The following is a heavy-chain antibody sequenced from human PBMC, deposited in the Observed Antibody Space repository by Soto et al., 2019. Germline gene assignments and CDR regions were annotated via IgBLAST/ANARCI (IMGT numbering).Heavy chain of an antibody. D-gene: IGHD3-10*01. CDR3: ARAQFYSGSGNYNNLMFDA. CDR1: GGSIGGVGYS. Sequence: PSETLSLTCAVSGGSIGGVGYSWSWIRQPPGGGLEWISYMYHSGTFLKSPSLKTRLTMSLDMSKNQFSLTLNSMTAADTAVYYCARAQFYSGSGNYNNLMFDAWGQGIQVTVSS. J-gene: IGHJ5*02. CDR2: MYHSGTF. V-gene: IGHV4-30-2*01.